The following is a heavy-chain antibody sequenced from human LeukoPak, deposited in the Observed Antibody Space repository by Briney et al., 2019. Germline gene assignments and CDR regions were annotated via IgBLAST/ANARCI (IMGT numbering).Heavy chain of an antibody. V-gene: IGHV3-30*04. Sequence: GGSLRLSCPPSRFTFSNYAMHWARQAPGKGLGWVAVISFVGFDKYYADSVKGRFTISRDNSKNTVQLQLNSLRAADTAVYFCARVNCSSTSCYQFTRAFFDSWGQGTLVTVSS. D-gene: IGHD2-2*01. J-gene: IGHJ4*02. CDR1: RFTFSNYA. CDR3: ARVNCSSTSCYQFTRAFFDS. CDR2: ISFVGFDK.